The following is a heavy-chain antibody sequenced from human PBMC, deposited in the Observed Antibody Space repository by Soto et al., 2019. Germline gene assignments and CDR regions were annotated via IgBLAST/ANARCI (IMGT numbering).Heavy chain of an antibody. D-gene: IGHD4-17*01. CDR2: MNPNSGNT. V-gene: IGHV1-8*01. J-gene: IGHJ5*02. CDR1: GYTFTSYD. CDR3: ARGPIRTTVTLNWFDP. Sequence: QVQLVQSGAEVKKPGASVKVSCKASGYTFTSYDSNWVRQATGQGLEWMGWMNPNSGNTGYAQKFQGRVTMTRNTSISTAYMELSSLRSEDTAVYYCARGPIRTTVTLNWFDPWGQGTLVTVSS.